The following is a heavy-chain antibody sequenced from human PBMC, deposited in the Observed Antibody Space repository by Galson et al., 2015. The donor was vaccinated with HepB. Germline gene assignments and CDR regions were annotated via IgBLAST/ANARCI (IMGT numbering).Heavy chain of an antibody. J-gene: IGHJ3*02. CDR1: GFIFSSSA. Sequence: SLRLSCAASGFIFSSSAMSWVRQAPGKGLEWVSGIGGSGITTYYADSVTGRFTISRDNSKTTRYPQMNSLRAEDTAVYYCARPKWATVIAFDIWGQGTMATVSS. V-gene: IGHV3-23*01. D-gene: IGHD4-17*01. CDR3: ARPKWATVIAFDI. CDR2: IGGSGITT.